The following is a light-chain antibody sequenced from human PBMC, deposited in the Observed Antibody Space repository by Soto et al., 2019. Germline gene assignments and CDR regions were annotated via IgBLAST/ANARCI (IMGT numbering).Light chain of an antibody. CDR2: DAS. CDR1: QDISNY. J-gene: IGKJ4*01. V-gene: IGKV1-33*01. Sequence: DIQMTQSPSSLPASVGDRVTITCQASQDISNYLNWYQQKPGKAPKLLIYDASKLETAVPSRFSGSGSGTDFTFTISSQQPEDIATYYCQQYDSLTFGGGTKVEIK. CDR3: QQYDSLT.